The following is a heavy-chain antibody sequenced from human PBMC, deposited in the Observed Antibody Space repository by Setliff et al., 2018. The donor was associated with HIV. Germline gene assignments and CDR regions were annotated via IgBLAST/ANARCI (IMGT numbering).Heavy chain of an antibody. J-gene: IGHJ3*02. CDR3: VSGSVAGLADAFDI. V-gene: IGHV5-51*01. D-gene: IGHD6-19*01. CDR1: GYSFPTYW. Sequence: PGESLKISCKGSGYSFPTYWIAWVRQMPGKGLEWMGVIYPDESDSRYSPSFRGQVTISADKSINTAYLQWSSLKASDTAMYYCVSGSVAGLADAFDIWGQGTMVTVSS. CDR2: IYPDESDS.